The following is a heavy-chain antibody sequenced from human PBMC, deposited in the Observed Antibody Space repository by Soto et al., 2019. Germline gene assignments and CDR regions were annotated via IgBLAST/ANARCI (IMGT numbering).Heavy chain of an antibody. CDR2: INHSGST. CDR3: ARVPVTNDSSGYYYDPFDY. V-gene: IGHV4-34*01. D-gene: IGHD3-22*01. CDR1: GGSFSGYY. J-gene: IGHJ4*02. Sequence: SETLSLTCAVYGGSFSGYYWSWIRQPPGKGLEWIGEINHSGSTNYNPSLKSRVTISVATSKNQFSLKLSSVTAADTAVYYCARVPVTNDSSGYYYDPFDYWGQGTLVTVSS.